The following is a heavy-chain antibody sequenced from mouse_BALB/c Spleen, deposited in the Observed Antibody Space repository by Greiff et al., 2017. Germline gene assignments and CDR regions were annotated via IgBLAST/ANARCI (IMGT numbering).Heavy chain of an antibody. D-gene: IGHD2-14*01. CDR3: AREEVRRTAWFAY. V-gene: IGHV3-2*02. Sequence: EVKLVESGPGLVKPSQSLSLTCTVTGYSITSDYAWNWIRQFPGNKLEWMGYISYSGSTSYNPSLKSRISITRDTSKNQFFLQLNSVTTEDTATYYCAREEVRRTAWFAYWGQGTLVTVSA. J-gene: IGHJ3*01. CDR2: ISYSGST. CDR1: GYSITSDYA.